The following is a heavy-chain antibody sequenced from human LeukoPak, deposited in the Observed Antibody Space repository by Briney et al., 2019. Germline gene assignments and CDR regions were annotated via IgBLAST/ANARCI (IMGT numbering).Heavy chain of an antibody. Sequence: SETLSLTCTVSGGSISSGDYYWSWIRQPPGKGLEWIGYIYYSGSTYYNPSLRSRVTISIDTSKNQFSLKLNSVTAADTAVYYCARGHVPRDWGQGNLVIVSS. D-gene: IGHD3-10*01. V-gene: IGHV4-30-4*01. CDR3: ARGHVPRD. J-gene: IGHJ4*02. CDR1: GGSISSGDYY. CDR2: IYYSGST.